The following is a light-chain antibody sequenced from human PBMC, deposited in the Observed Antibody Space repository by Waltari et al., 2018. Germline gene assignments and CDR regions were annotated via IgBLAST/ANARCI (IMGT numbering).Light chain of an antibody. CDR1: QSVSSY. V-gene: IGKV3-11*01. CDR3: QQRSNWRGIT. Sequence: EIVLTQSPATLSLSPGERATLSCRASQSVSSYLAWYQQKPGQAPRLLIYDASNRATGIPARFSGSGSGTDITLTISSLEPEDFAVYYCQQRSNWRGITFGQGTRLEIK. CDR2: DAS. J-gene: IGKJ5*01.